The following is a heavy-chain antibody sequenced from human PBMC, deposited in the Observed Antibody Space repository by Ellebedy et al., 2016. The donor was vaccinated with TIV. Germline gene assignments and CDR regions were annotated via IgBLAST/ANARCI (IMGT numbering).Heavy chain of an antibody. V-gene: IGHV1-2*02. Sequence: ASVKVSCKASGYTFTSYYMHWVRQAPGQGLKWMGWINPYSGGTNYAQKFQGRVTMTRDTSISTAYMELSRLRSDDTAVYYCARAGHSAGIAVAGKFGYWGQGTLVTVSS. CDR2: INPYSGGT. CDR1: GYTFTSYY. D-gene: IGHD6-19*01. J-gene: IGHJ4*02. CDR3: ARAGHSAGIAVAGKFGY.